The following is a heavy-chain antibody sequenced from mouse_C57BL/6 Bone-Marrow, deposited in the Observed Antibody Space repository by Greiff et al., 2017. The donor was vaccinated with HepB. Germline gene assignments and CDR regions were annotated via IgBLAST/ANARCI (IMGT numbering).Heavy chain of an antibody. V-gene: IGHV1-15*01. CDR1: GYTFTDYE. CDR2: IDPETGGT. D-gene: IGHD2-3*01. Sequence: VHLVESGAELVRPGASVTLSCKASGYTFTDYEMHWVKQTPVHGLEWIGAIDPETGGTAYNQKFKGKAILTADKSSSTAYMELRSLTSEDSAVYYCTRRDGFLYAMDYWGQGTSVTVSS. J-gene: IGHJ4*01. CDR3: TRRDGFLYAMDY.